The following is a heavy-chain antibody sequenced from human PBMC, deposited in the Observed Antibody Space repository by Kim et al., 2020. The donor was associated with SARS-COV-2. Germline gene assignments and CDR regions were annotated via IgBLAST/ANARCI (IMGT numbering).Heavy chain of an antibody. Sequence: GGSLRLSCAASGFTFTTYSMNWVRQAPGKGLEWLSYISSSSTTIHYADSVKGRFTISRDNAKNSLYLQMNSLRDEDTAVYYCARGSSSWYNHFDSWGQGTLVTVSS. D-gene: IGHD6-13*01. V-gene: IGHV3-48*02. J-gene: IGHJ4*02. CDR3: ARGSSSWYNHFDS. CDR2: ISSSSTTI. CDR1: GFTFTTYS.